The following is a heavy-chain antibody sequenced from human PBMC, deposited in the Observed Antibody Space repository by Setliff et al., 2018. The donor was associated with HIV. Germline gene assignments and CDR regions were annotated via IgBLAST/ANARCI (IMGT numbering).Heavy chain of an antibody. CDR1: GYRFSDHY. V-gene: IGHV1-2*02. CDR2: INADTGAV. D-gene: IGHD2-21*01. J-gene: IGHJ4*02. CDR3: ARPSHVYGDNGPLGY. Sequence: ASVKVSCKASGYRFSDHYIHWLRLKRGRGMEWMGWINADTGAVNYAPNFGGRLTMTRDSSISTAYMELRGLRSEDTAIYYCARPSHVYGDNGPLGYWGQGTLVTVSS.